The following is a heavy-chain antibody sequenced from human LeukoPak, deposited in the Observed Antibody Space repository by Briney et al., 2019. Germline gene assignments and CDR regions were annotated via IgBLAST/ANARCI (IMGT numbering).Heavy chain of an antibody. J-gene: IGHJ4*02. Sequence: PGGSLRLSCAASGFTFSSYGMHWVRQAPGKGLEWVAVIWNDGSNKYYADSVKGRFTISRDNSKNTLYLQMNSLRAEDTAVYYCARDRYDSSGYYSNSYFDYWGQGTLVTVSS. CDR1: GFTFSSYG. CDR3: ARDRYDSSGYYSNSYFDY. V-gene: IGHV3-33*01. CDR2: IWNDGSNK. D-gene: IGHD3-22*01.